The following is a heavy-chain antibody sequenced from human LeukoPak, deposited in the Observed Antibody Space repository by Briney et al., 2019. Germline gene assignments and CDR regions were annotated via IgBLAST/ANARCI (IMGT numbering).Heavy chain of an antibody. CDR1: GFTFGDYA. D-gene: IGHD4-11*01. CDR2: IRSKAYGGTT. Sequence: PGGSLRLSCTASGFTFGDYAMSWVRQAPGKGLEWVGFIRSKAYGGTTEYAASVKGRFTISRDDSKSIAYLQMNSLKTEDTAVYYCTRDLVLGNYGYWGQGTLVTVSS. V-gene: IGHV3-49*04. CDR3: TRDLVLGNYGY. J-gene: IGHJ4*02.